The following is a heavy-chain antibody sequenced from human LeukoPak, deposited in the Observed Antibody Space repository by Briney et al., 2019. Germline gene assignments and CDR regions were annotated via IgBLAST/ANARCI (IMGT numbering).Heavy chain of an antibody. V-gene: IGHV3-30*02. CDR3: AKDGPTRDSSSWYISLDAFDI. CDR1: GFTFSSYG. Sequence: PGGSLRLSCAASGFTFSSYGMHWVRQAPGKGLEWVAVIWYGGSNKYYADSVKGRFTISRDNSRNTLYLQMNSLRAEDTAVYYCAKDGPTRDSSSWYISLDAFDIWGQGTMVTVSS. CDR2: IWYGGSNK. J-gene: IGHJ3*02. D-gene: IGHD6-13*01.